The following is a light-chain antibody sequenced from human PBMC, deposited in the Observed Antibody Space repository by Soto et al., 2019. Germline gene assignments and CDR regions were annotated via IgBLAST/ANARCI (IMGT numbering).Light chain of an antibody. J-gene: IGLJ1*01. CDR3: TSYTNSFTYV. CDR2: EVT. CDR1: SSDVGGYDY. V-gene: IGLV2-14*01. Sequence: QSVLTQPASVSGSPGQSITILCTGTSSDVGGYDYVSWYQQHPDKAPKLMIYEVTNRPSGVSNRFSGSKSGNTASLTISGLLAEDEADYYCTSYTNSFTYVFGTGTKLTVL.